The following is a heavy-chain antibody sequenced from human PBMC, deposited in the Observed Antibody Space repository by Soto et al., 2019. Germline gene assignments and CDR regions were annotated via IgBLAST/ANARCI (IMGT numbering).Heavy chain of an antibody. CDR3: ARDDGXTIFGVVIPYYYYGMDV. V-gene: IGHV3-30-3*01. CDR1: GFTFSSYA. CDR2: ISYDGSNK. D-gene: IGHD3-3*01. Sequence: PGGSLRLSCAASGFTFSSYAMHWVRQAPGKGLEWVAVISYDGSNKYYADSVKGRFTISRDNSKNTLYLQMNSLRAEDTAVYYCARDDGXTIFGVVIPYYYYGMDVWGQGTTVTVSS. J-gene: IGHJ6*02.